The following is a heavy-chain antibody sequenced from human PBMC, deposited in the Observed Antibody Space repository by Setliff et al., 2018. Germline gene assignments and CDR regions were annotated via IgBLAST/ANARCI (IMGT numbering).Heavy chain of an antibody. V-gene: IGHV4-38-2*01. CDR2: IYYRGST. Sequence: SETLSLTCAVSGYSISSGYNWGWIRQPPGKGLEGIASIYYRGSTSYNSSLKSRVSISVDTSKNQFSLNLNSVTAADTAVYYCATLTGDRGVDYWGQGRLVTVSS. J-gene: IGHJ4*02. CDR1: GYSISSGYN. D-gene: IGHD7-27*01. CDR3: ATLTGDRGVDY.